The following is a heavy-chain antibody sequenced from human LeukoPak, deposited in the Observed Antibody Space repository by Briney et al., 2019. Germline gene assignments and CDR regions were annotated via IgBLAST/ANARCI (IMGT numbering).Heavy chain of an antibody. Sequence: SETLPLTCTVSGGSISSGGYYWSWIRQHPGKGLEWIGYIYYSGSTYYNPSLKSRVTISVDTSKNQFSLKLSSVTAADTAVYYCARGFLGGSGSYYNYNWFDPWGQGTLVTVSS. J-gene: IGHJ5*02. V-gene: IGHV4-31*03. CDR3: ARGFLGGSGSYYNYNWFDP. CDR1: GGSISSGGYY. D-gene: IGHD3-10*01. CDR2: IYYSGST.